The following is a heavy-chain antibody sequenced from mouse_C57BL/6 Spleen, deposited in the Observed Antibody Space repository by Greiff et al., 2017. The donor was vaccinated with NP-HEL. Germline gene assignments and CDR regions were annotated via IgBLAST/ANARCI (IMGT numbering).Heavy chain of an antibody. V-gene: IGHV1-7*01. CDR2: INPSSGYT. CDR3: ARSFYGNSWYFDV. D-gene: IGHD2-1*01. CDR1: GYTFTSYW. J-gene: IGHJ1*03. Sequence: QVQLQQSGAELAKPGASVKLSCKASGYTFTSYWMHWVKQRPGQGLEWIGYINPSSGYTKYNQKFKDKATLTADKSSSTAYMQLSSLTYEDSAVYYCARSFYGNSWYFDVWGTGTTVTVSS.